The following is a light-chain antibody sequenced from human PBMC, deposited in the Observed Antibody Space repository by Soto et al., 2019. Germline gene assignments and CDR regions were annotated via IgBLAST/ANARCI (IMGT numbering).Light chain of an antibody. V-gene: IGKV3-20*01. CDR1: QSVSSSY. CDR3: QQYGSSPLT. J-gene: IGKJ3*01. Sequence: EIVLTQSPGTLSLSPGERATLSCRASQSVSSSYLAWYQQKPGQAPRLLIYGASSRATGIPDRFSGSGSGKDFTITISRLVPEDFAVYYCQQYGSSPLTFGPGTKVDIK. CDR2: GAS.